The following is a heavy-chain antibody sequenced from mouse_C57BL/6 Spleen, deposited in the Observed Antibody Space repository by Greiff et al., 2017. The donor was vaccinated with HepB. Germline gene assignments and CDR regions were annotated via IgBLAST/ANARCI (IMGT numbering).Heavy chain of an antibody. CDR2: ISSGSSTI. V-gene: IGHV5-17*01. Sequence: VQLKQSGGGLVKPGGSLKLSCAASGFTFSAYGMHWVRQAPEKGLEWVAYISSGSSTIYYADTVKGRFTITRDNAKNTLFLQMTSLRSEDTAMYYCARKDYDYAWFAYWGQGTLVTVSA. D-gene: IGHD2-4*01. CDR1: GFTFSAYG. CDR3: ARKDYDYAWFAY. J-gene: IGHJ3*01.